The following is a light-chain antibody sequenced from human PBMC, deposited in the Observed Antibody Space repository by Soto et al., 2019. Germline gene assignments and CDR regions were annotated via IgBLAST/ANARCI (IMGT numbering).Light chain of an antibody. CDR3: QQYNNCPLT. J-gene: IGKJ4*01. CDR1: QIVTSTY. V-gene: IGKV3-15*01. CDR2: GAS. Sequence: PGTLPLSPRERASLSCRASQIVTSTYLAWWQQKPGQAPRLLXYGASTRGSGIAARFSGSGSRTEFTLTISSLQSEDLAVYYCQQYNNCPLTFGGGTKVGI.